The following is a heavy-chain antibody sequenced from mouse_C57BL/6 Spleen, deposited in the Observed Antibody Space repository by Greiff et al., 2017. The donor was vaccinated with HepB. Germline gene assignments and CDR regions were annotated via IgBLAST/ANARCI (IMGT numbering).Heavy chain of an antibody. V-gene: IGHV1-15*01. Sequence: QVQLQQSGAELVRPGASVTLSCKASGYTFTDYEMHWVKQTPVHGLEWIGAIDPETGGTAYNQKFKGKAILTADKSSSTAYMELRSLTSEDSAVYYCTRFYYDSYMDYWGQGTSVTVSS. D-gene: IGHD2-4*01. CDR1: GYTFTDYE. CDR2: IDPETGGT. J-gene: IGHJ4*01. CDR3: TRFYYDSYMDY.